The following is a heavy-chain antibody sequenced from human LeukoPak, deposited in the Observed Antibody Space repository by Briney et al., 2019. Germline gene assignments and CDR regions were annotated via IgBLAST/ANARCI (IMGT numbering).Heavy chain of an antibody. D-gene: IGHD6-19*01. CDR2: INHSGST. CDR3: ARGTSGWYRSYFDY. V-gene: IGHV4-34*01. J-gene: IGHJ4*02. CDR1: GGSFSGYY. Sequence: SETLSLTCAVYGGSFSGYYWSWIRQPPGKGLEWIGEINHSGSTNYNPSLKSLVTISVDTSKNQFSLKLSSVTAADTAVYYWARGTSGWYRSYFDYWGQGTLVTVSP.